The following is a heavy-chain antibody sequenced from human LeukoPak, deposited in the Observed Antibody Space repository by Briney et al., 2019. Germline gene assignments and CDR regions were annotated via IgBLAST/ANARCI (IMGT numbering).Heavy chain of an antibody. V-gene: IGHV4-4*07. J-gene: IGHJ4*02. CDR1: GGSISRYY. Sequence: SETLSLTCTVSGGSISRYYWSWIRQPAGKGLEWIGRIYTSGSTNYNPSLKSRVTMSVDTSKNQFSLKLSSVTAADTAVYYCARGKPGHSSSWYYFDYWGQGTVVTVSS. CDR3: ARGKPGHSSSWYYFDY. D-gene: IGHD6-13*01. CDR2: IYTSGST.